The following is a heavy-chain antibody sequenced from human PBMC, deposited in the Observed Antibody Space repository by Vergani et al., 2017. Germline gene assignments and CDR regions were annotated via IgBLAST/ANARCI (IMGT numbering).Heavy chain of an antibody. J-gene: IGHJ4*02. Sequence: QVQLQESGPGLVKPSQTLSLTCTVSGGSISSGDYYWSWIRQPPGKGLEWIGYIYYSGSTYYNPSLKSRVTISVDTSKNQFSLKLSSVTAADTAVYYCARHKAYYYVSSGYPGGIDYWGQGTLVTVSS. CDR3: ARHKAYYYVSSGYPGGIDY. V-gene: IGHV4-30-4*01. CDR1: GGSISSGDYY. D-gene: IGHD3-22*01. CDR2: IYYSGST.